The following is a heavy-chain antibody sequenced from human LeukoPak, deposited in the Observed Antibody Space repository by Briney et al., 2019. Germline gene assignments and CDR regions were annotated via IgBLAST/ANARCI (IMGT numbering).Heavy chain of an antibody. J-gene: IGHJ4*02. D-gene: IGHD3-22*01. V-gene: IGHV3-30*04. CDR1: GFTFNNYA. CDR2: ISYDGSNK. CDR3: AGAYDSRGHFGLAGIDY. Sequence: GGSLRLSCAASGFTFNNYAMHWVRQAPGKGLEWVAVISYDGSNKFYADSMKGRFTISRDNSKNTLFLQMNSLRVDDTGIYFCAGAYDSRGHFGLAGIDYWGQGTPVTVSS.